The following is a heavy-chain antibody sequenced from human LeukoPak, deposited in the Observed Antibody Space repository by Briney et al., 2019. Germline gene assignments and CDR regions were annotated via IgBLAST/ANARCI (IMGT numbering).Heavy chain of an antibody. Sequence: SETLSLTCSVSGGSISSYYWSWIRQPAGKGLEWIGRIYSSRSTNYNPSLKSRVTMSVDTSKNQFSLKLSSVTAADTAVYYCARDATWYYFDYWGQGTLVTVSS. CDR2: IYSSRST. V-gene: IGHV4-4*07. CDR1: GGSISSYY. CDR3: ARDATWYYFDY. J-gene: IGHJ4*02. D-gene: IGHD2-15*01.